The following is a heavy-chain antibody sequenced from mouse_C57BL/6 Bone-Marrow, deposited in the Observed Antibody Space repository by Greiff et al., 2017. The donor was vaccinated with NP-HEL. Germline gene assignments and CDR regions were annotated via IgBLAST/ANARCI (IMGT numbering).Heavy chain of an antibody. CDR2: IDPEDGET. J-gene: IGHJ1*03. CDR1: GFNIKDYY. Sequence: EVQLKQSGAELVKPGASVKLSCTASGFNIKDYYMPWVKQRTEQGLEWIGGIDPEDGETQYDPKFQGKATITADTSSNTAYMQLSRPTSEDTAVYYCARGDGGYFDVWGTGTTVTVSS. V-gene: IGHV14-2*01. CDR3: ARGDGGYFDV.